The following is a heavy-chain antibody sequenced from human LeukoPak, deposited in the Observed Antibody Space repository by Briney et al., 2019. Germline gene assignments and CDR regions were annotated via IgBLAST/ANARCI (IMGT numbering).Heavy chain of an antibody. Sequence: GGSLRLSCAASGFTFSSYAMHRVRQAPGKGLEWVAVISYDGSNKYYADSVKGRFTISRDNSKNTLYLQMNSLRAEDTAVYYCARHGPARYYDSSGYYRGAFDIWGQGTMVTVSS. J-gene: IGHJ3*02. CDR3: ARHGPARYYDSSGYYRGAFDI. D-gene: IGHD3-22*01. V-gene: IGHV3-30-3*01. CDR1: GFTFSSYA. CDR2: ISYDGSNK.